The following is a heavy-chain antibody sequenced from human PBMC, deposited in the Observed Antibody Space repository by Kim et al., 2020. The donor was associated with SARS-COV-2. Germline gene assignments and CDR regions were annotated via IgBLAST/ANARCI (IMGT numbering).Heavy chain of an antibody. Sequence: GGSLRLSCAASAFTFSNYGMHWVRQAPGKGLEWVANIWYDGSNKYYADYVKGRFTISRDNSKSTLYLQMNSLRAEDTAVYYCARGSTANAFDIWGQGTMVTVSS. V-gene: IGHV3-33*01. CDR1: AFTFSNYG. D-gene: IGHD5-18*01. CDR2: IWYDGSNK. J-gene: IGHJ3*02. CDR3: ARGSTANAFDI.